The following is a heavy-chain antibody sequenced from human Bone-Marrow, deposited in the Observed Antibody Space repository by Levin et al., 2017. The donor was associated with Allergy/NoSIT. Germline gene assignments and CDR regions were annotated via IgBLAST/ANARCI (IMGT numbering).Heavy chain of an antibody. CDR1: GYTFTGNY. J-gene: IGHJ4*02. D-gene: IGHD1-1*01. V-gene: IGHV1-2*02. Sequence: ASVKVSCKASGYTFTGNYIHWVRQAPGQGLEWMGWINPNSGGTNYAQKFQGRVTMTRDTSISTAYMELSRLTSDDTAVYFCARDLWETTIAGPGDYWGQGTLVTVSS. CDR2: INPNSGGT. CDR3: ARDLWETTIAGPGDY.